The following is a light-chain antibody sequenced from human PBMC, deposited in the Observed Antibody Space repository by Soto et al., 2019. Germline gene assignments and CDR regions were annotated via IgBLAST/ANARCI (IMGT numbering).Light chain of an antibody. CDR3: QQHGQWPIT. CDR2: AGS. J-gene: IGKJ5*01. CDR1: QSISIN. Sequence: EIVLTQSPGTLSVSPGDRVTLSCRASQSISINLAWYQHKPGQAPRLLIHAGSTRATGIPARISGSGSGTEFTLTISSLQPEDFATYYCQQHGQWPITFGQGTRLEIK. V-gene: IGKV3D-15*01.